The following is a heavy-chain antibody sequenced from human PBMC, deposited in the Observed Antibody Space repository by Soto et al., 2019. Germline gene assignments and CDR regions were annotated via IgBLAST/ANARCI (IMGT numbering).Heavy chain of an antibody. V-gene: IGHV4-61*01. D-gene: IGHD2-15*01. J-gene: IGHJ4*02. CDR2: IYSSGST. CDR1: DGSVSSGSYY. Sequence: SETLSLTCTVSDGSVSSGSYYWTWIRQPPGKGPEWIGYIYSSGSTLYNPSLKSRVIISVDTSMNQFSLKLRSVTAADTAVYYCARDSVALFDSWGQGTLVTVSS. CDR3: ARDSVALFDS.